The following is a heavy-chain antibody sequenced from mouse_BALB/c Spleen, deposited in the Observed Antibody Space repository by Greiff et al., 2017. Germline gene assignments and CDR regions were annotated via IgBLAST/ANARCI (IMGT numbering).Heavy chain of an antibody. CDR2: ISSGGSYT. J-gene: IGHJ4*01. CDR1: GFTFSSYG. V-gene: IGHV5-6*01. Sequence: EVQGVESGGDLVKPGGSLKLSCAASGFTFSSYGMSCVRQTPDKRLEWVATISSGGSYTYYPDSVKGRFTISRDNAKNTLYLQMSSLKSEDTAMYYCARQGWDGYAMDYWGQGTSVTVSS. CDR3: ARQGWDGYAMDY. D-gene: IGHD4-1*01.